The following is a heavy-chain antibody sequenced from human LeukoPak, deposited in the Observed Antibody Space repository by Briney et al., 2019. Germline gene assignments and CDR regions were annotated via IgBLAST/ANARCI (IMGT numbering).Heavy chain of an antibody. CDR2: ISPDSGGT. CDR1: EYTLTDYY. V-gene: IGHV1-2*02. D-gene: IGHD5-12*01. Sequence: ASVRVSCKASEYTLTDYYVHWVRQAPGQGLEWMGWISPDSGGTNYAQKFQGRVTMTRDTSISTAYMELSRLRSDDTAVYYCAIVGGVANDYWGQGTLVTVSS. CDR3: AIVGGVANDY. J-gene: IGHJ4*02.